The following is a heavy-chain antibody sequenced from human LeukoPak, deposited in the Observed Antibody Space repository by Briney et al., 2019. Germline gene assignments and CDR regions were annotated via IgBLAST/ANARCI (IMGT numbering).Heavy chain of an antibody. CDR2: ISGSGGST. CDR3: AKVGHDYSNSYDYYYYMDV. V-gene: IGHV3-23*01. J-gene: IGHJ6*03. CDR1: GFTFSSYA. D-gene: IGHD4-11*01. Sequence: PGGSLRLSCAASGFTFSSYAMSWVRQAPGKGLEWVSAISGSGGSTYYADSVKGLFTISRDNSKNTLYLQMNSLRAEDTAVYYCAKVGHDYSNSYDYYYYMDVWGKGTTVTVSS.